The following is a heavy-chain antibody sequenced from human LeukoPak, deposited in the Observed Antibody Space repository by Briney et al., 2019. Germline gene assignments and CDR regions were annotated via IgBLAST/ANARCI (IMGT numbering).Heavy chain of an antibody. J-gene: IGHJ4*02. D-gene: IGHD2-2*01. Sequence: ASVKVSCKASGYTFTSYGISWVRQAPGQGLEWMGWISAYNGNTNYAQKLQGRVTMTTDTSTSTAYMELRSLRSDDTAVYYCARDPDCISANCYFAHYDYWGQGTVVTVSS. CDR3: ARDPDCISANCYFAHYDY. CDR1: GYTFTSYG. CDR2: ISAYNGNT. V-gene: IGHV1-18*01.